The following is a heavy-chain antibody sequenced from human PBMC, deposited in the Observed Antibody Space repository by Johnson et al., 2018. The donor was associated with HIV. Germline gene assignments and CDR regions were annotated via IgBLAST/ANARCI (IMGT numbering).Heavy chain of an antibody. J-gene: IGHJ3*02. CDR3: ARKVRFGPFDI. Sequence: VQLVESGGGVVQPGRSLRLSCAASGFTFSSYAMHWVRQAPGKGLEWVAVISYDGSNKYYADSVKGRFTISRDNSKNTLYLQMNSLRAEDTAVYYCARKVRFGPFDIWGQGTMVTVSS. V-gene: IGHV3-30*04. CDR2: ISYDGSNK. CDR1: GFTFSSYA. D-gene: IGHD3-10*01.